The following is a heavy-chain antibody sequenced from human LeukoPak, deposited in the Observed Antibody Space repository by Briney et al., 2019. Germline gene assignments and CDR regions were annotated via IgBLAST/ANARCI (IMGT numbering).Heavy chain of an antibody. CDR1: GASVSSGNFH. V-gene: IGHV4-61*01. D-gene: IGHD1-26*01. CDR3: ARRPTSQPFDF. Sequence: SETLSLTCTVSGASVSSGNFHWSWIRQPPGKGLEWIGYLFYSGSPSYNPSLKSRVTISLDTSKNQFSLKLSSVTPADTAVYYCARRPTSQPFDFWGQGTLITVSS. J-gene: IGHJ4*02. CDR2: LFYSGSP.